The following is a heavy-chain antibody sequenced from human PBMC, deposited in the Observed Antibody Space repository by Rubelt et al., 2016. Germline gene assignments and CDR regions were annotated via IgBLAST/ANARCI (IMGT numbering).Heavy chain of an antibody. V-gene: IGHV4-38-2*01. Sequence: PPGKGLEWIGNIYHSGSTYYNPSLKSRVTISVDTSKNQFSLKLSSVTAAATAVYYCARCPNYYGSGSYCPFDYWGQGTLVAVSS. J-gene: IGHJ4*02. CDR2: IYHSGST. CDR3: ARCPNYYGSGSYCPFDY. D-gene: IGHD3-10*01.